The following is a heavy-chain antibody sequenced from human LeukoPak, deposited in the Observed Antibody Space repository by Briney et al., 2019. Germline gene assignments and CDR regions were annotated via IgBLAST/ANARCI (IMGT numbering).Heavy chain of an antibody. CDR3: ARDWSDTIFGVVNDY. CDR2: IIPIFGTA. Sequence: SVKVSCKASRGTFSSYAISWVRQAPGQGLEWMGGIIPIFGTANYAQKFQGRVTITADESTSTAYMELSSLRAEDTAVYYCARDWSDTIFGVVNDYWGQGTLVTVSS. J-gene: IGHJ4*02. CDR1: RGTFSSYA. D-gene: IGHD3-3*01. V-gene: IGHV1-69*13.